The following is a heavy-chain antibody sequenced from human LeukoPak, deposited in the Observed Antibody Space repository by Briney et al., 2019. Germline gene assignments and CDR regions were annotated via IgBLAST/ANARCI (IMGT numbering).Heavy chain of an antibody. CDR3: ARDWPTIAAAGTIPEYFQH. J-gene: IGHJ1*01. V-gene: IGHV3-21*01. Sequence: GGSLRLSCAASGFTFSSYSMNWVHQAPGKGLEWVSSISSSSSYIYYADSVKGRFTISRDNAKNSLYLQMNSLRAEDTAVYYCARDWPTIAAAGTIPEYFQHWGQGTLVTVSS. D-gene: IGHD6-13*01. CDR1: GFTFSSYS. CDR2: ISSSSSYI.